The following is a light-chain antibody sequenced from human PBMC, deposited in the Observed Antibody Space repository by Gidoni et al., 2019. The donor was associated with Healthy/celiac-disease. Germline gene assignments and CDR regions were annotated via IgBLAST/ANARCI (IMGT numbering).Light chain of an antibody. CDR2: KAS. CDR1: QSISSW. CDR3: QQYNSWWT. Sequence: DIQLTQSPSTLSASVGDRVTITCRARQSISSWLAWYQQKPGKAPKLLTYKASSLESGVPSRFSGSGSGTEFTLTISSLQPDDFATYYCQQYNSWWTFGQXTKVEIK. V-gene: IGKV1-5*03. J-gene: IGKJ1*01.